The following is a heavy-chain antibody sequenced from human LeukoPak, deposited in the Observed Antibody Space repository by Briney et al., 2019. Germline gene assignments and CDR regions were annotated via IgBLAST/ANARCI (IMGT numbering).Heavy chain of an antibody. V-gene: IGHV3-74*01. J-gene: IGHJ6*03. D-gene: IGHD6-6*01. CDR1: GFSFNTYW. CDR3: ARLYSSSSRAYYYYYYMDV. CDR2: IYSDGSST. Sequence: PGGSLRLPCAASGFSFNTYWMHWVRQAPGKGLVWVSRIYSDGSSTYYADSVKGRFTCSRDNAKNTVYLQMNSLRAEDTAVYYCARLYSSSSRAYYYYYYMDVWGKGTTVTVSS.